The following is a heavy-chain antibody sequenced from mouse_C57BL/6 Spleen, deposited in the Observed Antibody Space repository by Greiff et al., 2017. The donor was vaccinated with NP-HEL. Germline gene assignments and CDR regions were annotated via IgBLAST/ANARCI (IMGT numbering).Heavy chain of an antibody. J-gene: IGHJ1*03. V-gene: IGHV1-64*01. D-gene: IGHD2-4*01. CDR1: GYTFTSYW. Sequence: QVQLQQPGAELVKPGASVKLSCKASGYTFTSYWMHWVKQRPGQGLEWIGMIHPNSGSTNYNEKFKSKATLTVDKSSSTAYMQLSSLTSEDSAVYYCARGTFSYDYGIWYFDVWGTGTTVTVSS. CDR3: ARGTFSYDYGIWYFDV. CDR2: IHPNSGST.